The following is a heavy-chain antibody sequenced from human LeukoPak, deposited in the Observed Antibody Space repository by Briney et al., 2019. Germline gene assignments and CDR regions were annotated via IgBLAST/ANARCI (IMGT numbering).Heavy chain of an antibody. CDR3: ARHNYGYDY. CDR1: GFTFRSYW. V-gene: IGHV3-74*01. D-gene: IGHD3-10*01. CDR2: IHSDGSST. Sequence: GGSLRLSCAASGFTFRSYWMHWVRQAPGKGLVWVSHIHSDGSSTSYADSVQGRFTISRDNTKNTLYLQMNSLRAEDTAVYYCARHNYGYDYWGQGTLVTVSS. J-gene: IGHJ4*02.